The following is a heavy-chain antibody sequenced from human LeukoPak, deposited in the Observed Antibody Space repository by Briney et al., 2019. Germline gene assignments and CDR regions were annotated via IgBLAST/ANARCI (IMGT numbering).Heavy chain of an antibody. Sequence: GGSLRLSCAASGFDFSSNWMHWVPNAPGQGLVWVSRIKGDGISTNYADSVKGRFTISRDIAKNTLYLQMNSLRAEDTGVYYCAKDHYWSIDYWGRGTLVTVSS. J-gene: IGHJ4*02. D-gene: IGHD3-3*01. CDR1: GFDFSSNW. CDR3: AKDHYWSIDY. CDR2: IKGDGIST. V-gene: IGHV3-74*01.